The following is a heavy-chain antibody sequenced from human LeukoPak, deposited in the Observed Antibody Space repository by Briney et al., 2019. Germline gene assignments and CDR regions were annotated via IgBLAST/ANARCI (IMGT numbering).Heavy chain of an antibody. Sequence: ASVKVSCKASGYTFTSYDINWVRQATGQGLEWMGWMNPNSGNTGYAQKFQGRVTITRNTSISTAYMELSSLRSEDTAVYYCATGLTSADYCGMDVWGQGTTVTVSS. CDR2: MNPNSGNT. V-gene: IGHV1-8*03. CDR1: GYTFTSYD. J-gene: IGHJ6*02. CDR3: ATGLTSADYCGMDV.